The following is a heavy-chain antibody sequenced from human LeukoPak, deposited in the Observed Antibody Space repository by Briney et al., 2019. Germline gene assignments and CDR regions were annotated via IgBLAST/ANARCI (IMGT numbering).Heavy chain of an antibody. V-gene: IGHV1-69*05. D-gene: IGHD1-1*01. CDR1: GGTFSSYA. CDR2: IIPIFGTA. Sequence: ASVKVSCKASGGTFSSYAISWVRQAPGQGLEWMGGIIPIFGTANYAQKFQGRVTITTDESTSTAYKELSSLRSEDTAVYYCATGTTGVDYWGQGTLVTVSS. CDR3: ATGTTGVDY. J-gene: IGHJ4*02.